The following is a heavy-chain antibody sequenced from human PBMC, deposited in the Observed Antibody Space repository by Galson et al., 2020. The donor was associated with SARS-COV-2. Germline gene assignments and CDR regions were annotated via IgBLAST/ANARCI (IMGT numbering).Heavy chain of an antibody. D-gene: IGHD6-19*01. CDR3: ARIDSSGCRGNY. J-gene: IGHJ4*02. CDR2: IDWDDDE. V-gene: IGHV2-70*11. Sequence: PTLVKPTQTLTLTCTFSGFSLRASGMCVNWIRQPPGKALEWLARIDWDDDEYYNTSLKARLTISKDTSKNQVVLTMTNMDPVDTATYYCARIDSSGCRGNYWGQGTLVTVSS. CDR1: GFSLRASGMC.